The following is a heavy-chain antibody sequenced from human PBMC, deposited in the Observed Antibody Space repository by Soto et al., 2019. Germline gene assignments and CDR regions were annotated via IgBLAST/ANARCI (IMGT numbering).Heavy chain of an antibody. D-gene: IGHD2-8*01. CDR2: IYHSGST. CDR1: GGSISSGGYS. J-gene: IGHJ6*02. Sequence: PSETLSLTCAVSGGSISSGGYSWSWIRQPPGKGLEWIGYIYHSGSTLYNPSLKSRVTISVDTSKNQFSLELSSVTAADTAVYYCARVSGCIHGACYIGLYYYGLDVWGQGTTVTVSS. CDR3: ARVSGCIHGACYIGLYYYGLDV. V-gene: IGHV4-30-2*01.